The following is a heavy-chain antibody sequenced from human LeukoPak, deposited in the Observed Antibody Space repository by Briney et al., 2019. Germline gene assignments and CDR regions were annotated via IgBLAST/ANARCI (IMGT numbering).Heavy chain of an antibody. Sequence: GGSLRLSCAASGFTFSSYAMSWVRQAPGKGLEWVSAISGSGGSTYYADSVKGRFTISRDNSKNTLYLQMNSLRAEDTAVYYCAKWSRDKKHSETGHLLYYYYGMDVWGQGTTVTVSS. CDR1: GFTFSSYA. CDR3: AKWSRDKKHSETGHLLYYYYGMDV. D-gene: IGHD3-9*01. J-gene: IGHJ6*02. V-gene: IGHV3-23*01. CDR2: ISGSGGST.